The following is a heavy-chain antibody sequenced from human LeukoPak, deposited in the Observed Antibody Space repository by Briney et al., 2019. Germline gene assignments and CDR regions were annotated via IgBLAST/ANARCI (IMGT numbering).Heavy chain of an antibody. Sequence: PGGSLRLSCAVSGITLSNYGMSWVRQAPGKGLEWVAGISGSGGGTKYADSVKGRFTISRDNSMDTLYLQMSSLKADDTALYYCAKDDDGHHHGVDHWGQGTLVTVSS. D-gene: IGHD4-17*01. CDR3: AKDDDGHHHGVDH. J-gene: IGHJ4*02. V-gene: IGHV3-23*01. CDR1: GITLSNYG. CDR2: ISGSGGGT.